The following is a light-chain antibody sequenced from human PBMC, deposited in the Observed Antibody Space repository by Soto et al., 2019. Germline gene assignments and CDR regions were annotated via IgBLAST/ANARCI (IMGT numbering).Light chain of an antibody. J-gene: IGLJ1*01. CDR3: SSYAGSDNPYV. Sequence: QSVLTQPPSASGSPGQSVTISCTGTSCDVGGYDYVSWYQQHPGKAPKLMIYEVTKRPLGVPDRFSGSKSGNTASLTVSGLQAEDEADYYCSSYAGSDNPYVFGTGTKVTGL. CDR1: SCDVGGYDY. CDR2: EVT. V-gene: IGLV2-8*01.